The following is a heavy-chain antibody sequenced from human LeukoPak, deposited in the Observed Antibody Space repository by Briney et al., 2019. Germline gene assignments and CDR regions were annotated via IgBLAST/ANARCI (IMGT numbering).Heavy chain of an antibody. D-gene: IGHD4/OR15-4a*01. CDR1: GFAFSDYY. V-gene: IGHV3-11*03. J-gene: IGHJ4*02. CDR3: AAFYYSAFFDY. CDR2: ISGTNSYT. Sequence: GGPLRLSCAASGFAFSDYYMGWIRQAPGKGLEWVAYISGTNSYTNYADSVKGRFTISRGNAKNSLYLQLNTLRAEDTAVYYCAAFYYSAFFDYWGLGTLVTVSS.